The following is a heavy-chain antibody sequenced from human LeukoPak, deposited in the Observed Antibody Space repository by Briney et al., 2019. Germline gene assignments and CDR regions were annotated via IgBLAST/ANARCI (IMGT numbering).Heavy chain of an antibody. CDR3: AKDLTNYYDSSGYKQDLFDH. CDR2: ISGSGGST. Sequence: GGSLRLSCAASGFTFSSYAMSWVRQAPGKGLEWVSAISGSGGSTYYADSVKGRFTISRDNSKNTLYLQMNSLRAEDTAVYYCAKDLTNYYDSSGYKQDLFDHWGQGTLVTVSS. D-gene: IGHD3-22*01. V-gene: IGHV3-23*01. CDR1: GFTFSSYA. J-gene: IGHJ4*02.